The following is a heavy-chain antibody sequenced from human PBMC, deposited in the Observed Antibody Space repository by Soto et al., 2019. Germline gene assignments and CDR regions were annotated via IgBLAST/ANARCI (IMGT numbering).Heavy chain of an antibody. CDR1: GYTFTSYS. V-gene: IGHV1-69*13. J-gene: IGHJ4*02. Sequence: SVKVSCKASGYTFTSYSISWVRQAPGQGLEWMGGIIPIFGTANYAQKFQGRVTITADESTSTAYIELSSLRSEDTAVYYCARALMPPPGPFDYWGQGTLVTVS. CDR2: IIPIFGTA. CDR3: ARALMPPPGPFDY. D-gene: IGHD2-2*01.